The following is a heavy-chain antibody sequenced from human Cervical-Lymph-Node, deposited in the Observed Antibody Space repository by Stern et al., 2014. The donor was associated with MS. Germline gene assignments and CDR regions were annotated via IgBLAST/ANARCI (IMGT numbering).Heavy chain of an antibody. CDR1: GFSFGTSW. Sequence: EVQLVESGGGLVQPGGPLRLSCVASGFSFGTSWMSWVRQPPGRGLEWVAHIRQDGYDKFYVDSVKGRFTISRDNARNSLYLQMNSLTVADTAVYYCARDRRAFLDYWGQGTHVAVSS. D-gene: IGHD2/OR15-2a*01. CDR2: IRQDGYDK. CDR3: ARDRRAFLDY. V-gene: IGHV3-7*01. J-gene: IGHJ4*02.